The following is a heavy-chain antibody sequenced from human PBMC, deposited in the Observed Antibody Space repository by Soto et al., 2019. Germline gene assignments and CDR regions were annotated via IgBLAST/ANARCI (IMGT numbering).Heavy chain of an antibody. CDR2: ISYDGSKK. J-gene: IGHJ4*02. V-gene: IGHV3-30-3*01. Sequence: QVQLVESGGGVVQPGRSLRLSCAASGFTFSSYAMHWVRQAPGKGLEWVAVISYDGSKKYYADSVKGRFTISRDNSKNTLYLQMNSLRAEDTAVYYCASLVGATTLYGFDYWGQGTLVTVSS. D-gene: IGHD1-26*01. CDR1: GFTFSSYA. CDR3: ASLVGATTLYGFDY.